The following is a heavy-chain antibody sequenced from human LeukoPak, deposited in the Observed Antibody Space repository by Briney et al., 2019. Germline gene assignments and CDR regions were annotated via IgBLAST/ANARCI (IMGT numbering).Heavy chain of an antibody. J-gene: IGHJ4*02. CDR3: ARVHYSGSGLSSYFDY. CDR2: ISYTGST. CDR1: GGSISGSY. V-gene: IGHV4-59*01. D-gene: IGHD3-10*01. Sequence: PSETLSLTCTVSGGSISGSYWSWIRQSPGKGLEWIGYISYTGSTNYNPSLKSRVTISVDASKNQSSLKLSSVTAADTAVYYCARVHYSGSGLSSYFDYWGQGTLVTVSS.